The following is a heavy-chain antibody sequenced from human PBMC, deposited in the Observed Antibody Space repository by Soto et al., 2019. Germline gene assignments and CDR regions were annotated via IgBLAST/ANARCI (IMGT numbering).Heavy chain of an antibody. CDR2: IITYNGNT. CDR1: GYTFSSYA. J-gene: IGHJ4*02. V-gene: IGHV1-18*01. CDR3: ARAGPPVDY. Sequence: QVQLVQSVAEVKKPGASVKVSCNASGYTFSSYAISWVRQAPGQGLEWMGWIITYNGNTNYAQKLQGRVTMTKDTSTTTAYMDMRSLRSDDTAVYYCARAGPPVDYWGQGTQVTVSS.